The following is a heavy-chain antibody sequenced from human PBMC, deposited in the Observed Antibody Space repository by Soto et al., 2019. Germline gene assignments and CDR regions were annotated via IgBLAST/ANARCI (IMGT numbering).Heavy chain of an antibody. CDR3: ARANSVTTLLDY. D-gene: IGHD4-17*01. J-gene: IGHJ4*02. CDR1: GYNFVAYY. CDR2: INAGNGNT. V-gene: IGHV1-3*01. Sequence: ASVKVSCKASGYNFVAYYMHWVRQAPGQRLEWMGWINAGNGNTKYSQKFQGRVTITRDTSASTAYMELSSLRSEDTAVYYCARANSVTTLLDYWGQGTLVTVSS.